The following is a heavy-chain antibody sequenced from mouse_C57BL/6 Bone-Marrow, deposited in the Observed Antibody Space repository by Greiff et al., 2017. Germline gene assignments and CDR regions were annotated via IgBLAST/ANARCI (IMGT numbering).Heavy chain of an antibody. J-gene: IGHJ3*01. CDR1: GYTFTSYW. D-gene: IGHD2-2*01. Sequence: QVQLQQPGAELVKPGASVKLSCKASGYTFTSYWMHWVKQRPGQGLEWIGMIHPNSGSTNYNEKFKSKATLTVDKSSSTAYMQLSSLTSEDSAVYYCAREGGIYYGYGGFAYWGQGTLVTVSA. CDR2: IHPNSGST. V-gene: IGHV1-64*01. CDR3: AREGGIYYGYGGFAY.